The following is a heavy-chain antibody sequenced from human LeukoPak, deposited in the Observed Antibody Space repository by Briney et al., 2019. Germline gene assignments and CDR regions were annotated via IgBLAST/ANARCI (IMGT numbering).Heavy chain of an antibody. CDR1: GFTFSDYS. V-gene: IGHV3-21*05. Sequence: GGSLRLSCSASGFTFSDYSMNWVRQAPGKGLEWVAYIKSNIYYADSVKGRFTISRDNAQNLLYLQMNSLTAEDTAVYYCARDDSSSWYQEYWGQGTLVTVSS. D-gene: IGHD6-13*01. CDR2: IKSNI. CDR3: ARDDSSSWYQEY. J-gene: IGHJ4*02.